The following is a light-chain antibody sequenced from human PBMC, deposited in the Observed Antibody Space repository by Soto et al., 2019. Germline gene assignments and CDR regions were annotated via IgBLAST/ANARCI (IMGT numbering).Light chain of an antibody. V-gene: IGKV3-15*01. Sequence: EIVLTQSPGTLSLSPGERATLSCRASQSVSSSYLAWYQQKPGQAPRLLIYGASTRATGIPARFSGSGSGTEFTLTISSLQSEDFAVYYCQQYSKWPQTFGQGTKVEIK. CDR3: QQYSKWPQT. CDR2: GAS. J-gene: IGKJ1*01. CDR1: QSVSSSY.